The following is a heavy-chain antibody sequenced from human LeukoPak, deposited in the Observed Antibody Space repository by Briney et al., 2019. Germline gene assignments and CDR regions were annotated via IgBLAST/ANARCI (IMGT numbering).Heavy chain of an antibody. CDR1: GFTFSSYA. D-gene: IGHD4-17*01. CDR3: AKDALGHTVTTRYFDY. CDR2: ISGSGGST. J-gene: IGHJ4*02. Sequence: GGSLRLSCAASGFTFSSYAMSWVRQAPGKGLEWVSAISGSGGSTYYADSGKGRFTISRDNSKNTLYLQMNSLRAEDTAVYYCAKDALGHTVTTRYFDYWGQGTLVTVSS. V-gene: IGHV3-23*01.